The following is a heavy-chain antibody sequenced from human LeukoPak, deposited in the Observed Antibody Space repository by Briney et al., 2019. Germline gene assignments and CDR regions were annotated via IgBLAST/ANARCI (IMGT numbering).Heavy chain of an antibody. J-gene: IGHJ6*03. CDR1: GYTFTDYS. CDR3: ARRNYMDV. CDR2: ITPNNGDT. V-gene: IGHV1-2*02. Sequence: GASVKVSCKASGYTFTDYSVHWVRQAPGQGLEWMGWITPNNGDTNYAQKFQGRVAITRDTSISTAYMELNSLTSDDTAVYYCARRNYMDVWGKGTTVTVSS.